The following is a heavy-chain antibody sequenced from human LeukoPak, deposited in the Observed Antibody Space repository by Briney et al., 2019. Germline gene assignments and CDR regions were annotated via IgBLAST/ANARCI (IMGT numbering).Heavy chain of an antibody. CDR3: AKDLSAGWSLDY. D-gene: IGHD6-19*01. V-gene: IGHV3-30*18. J-gene: IGHJ4*02. CDR2: ISYDGSDK. CDR1: GFTFSRNG. Sequence: GGSLRLSCAASGFTFSRNGMHWVRQAPGKGLEWVAVISYDGSDKYYADSVKGRFTTSRDNSKNTLYLQMNSLRAEDTAVYYCAKDLSAGWSLDYWGQGTLVTVSS.